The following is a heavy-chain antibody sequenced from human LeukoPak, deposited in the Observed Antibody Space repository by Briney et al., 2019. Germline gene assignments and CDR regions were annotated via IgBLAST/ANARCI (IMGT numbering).Heavy chain of an antibody. J-gene: IGHJ4*02. CDR1: GGSISSGSYY. CDR3: ARAIYDFWSGYYSDY. CDR2: VYSGGGI. D-gene: IGHD3-3*01. V-gene: IGHV4-61*02. Sequence: SQTLSLTCTVSGGSISSGSYYWSWIRQSAGKGLEWIGRVYSGGGINYNPSLKSRVTISVDTSKNQYSLNLTSVTAADTAVYYCARAIYDFWSGYYSDYWGQGTLVTVSS.